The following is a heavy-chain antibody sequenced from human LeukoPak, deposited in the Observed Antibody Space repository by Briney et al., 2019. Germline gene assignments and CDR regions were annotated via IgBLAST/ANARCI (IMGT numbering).Heavy chain of an antibody. Sequence: SQTLSLTCTVSGGSISSGSYYWSWIRQPAGKGLEWIGRIYTSGSTNYNPSLKSRVTISVDTSKNQFSLKLSSVTAADTAVYYCARDRIAAAGSFDYWGQGTLVTVSS. V-gene: IGHV4-61*02. J-gene: IGHJ4*02. CDR2: IYTSGST. CDR3: ARDRIAAAGSFDY. D-gene: IGHD6-13*01. CDR1: GGSISSGSYY.